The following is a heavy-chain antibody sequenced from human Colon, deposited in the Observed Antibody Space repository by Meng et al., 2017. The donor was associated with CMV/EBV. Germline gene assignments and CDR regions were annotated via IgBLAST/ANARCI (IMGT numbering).Heavy chain of an antibody. D-gene: IGHD4-23*01. Sequence: ASGFDFSFSSMAWVRQAPGKGLEWVASISRSARYINYRDSVKGRFTISRDNAKTSLFLQLNNTTPEDTAIYYCARDIGVVTPDYFDYWGQGTLVTVSS. J-gene: IGHJ4*02. CDR3: ARDIGVVTPDYFDY. V-gene: IGHV3-21*01. CDR2: ISRSARYI. CDR1: GFDFSFSS.